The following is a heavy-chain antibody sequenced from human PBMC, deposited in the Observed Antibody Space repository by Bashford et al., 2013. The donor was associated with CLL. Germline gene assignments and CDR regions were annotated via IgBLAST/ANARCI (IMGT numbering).Heavy chain of an antibody. Sequence: LGESLKISCQSSAYRFATSWIGWVRQMPGKGLEWMGIIYPGDSDTRYSPSFQGHVTISADKSINTAYLQWSSLKASDSAMYFCARLYYADSSAPIDYWGQGTLVTVSS. CDR2: IYPGDSDT. J-gene: IGHJ4*02. V-gene: IGHV5-51*01. CDR3: ARLYYADSSAPIDY. D-gene: IGHD3-22*01. CDR1: AYRFATSW.